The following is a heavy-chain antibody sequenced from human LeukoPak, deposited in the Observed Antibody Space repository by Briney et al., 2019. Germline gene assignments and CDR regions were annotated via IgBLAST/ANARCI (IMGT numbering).Heavy chain of an antibody. D-gene: IGHD6-13*01. V-gene: IGHV1-58*02. CDR3: AAASNGVSSSLDY. CDR2: IVVGSGNT. J-gene: IGHJ4*02. Sequence: SVEVSCKASGFTFTSSAMQWVRQARGQRLEWIGWIVVGSGNTNYAQKFQERVTITRDMSTSTAYMELSSLRSEDTAVYYCAAASNGVSSSLDYWGQGTLVTVSS. CDR1: GFTFTSSA.